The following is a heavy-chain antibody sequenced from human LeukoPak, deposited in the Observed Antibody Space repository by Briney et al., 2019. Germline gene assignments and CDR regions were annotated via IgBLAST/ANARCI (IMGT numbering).Heavy chain of an antibody. D-gene: IGHD6-19*01. CDR2: IRYDGINK. CDR1: GFTFSSYG. J-gene: IGHJ4*02. Sequence: GGSLRLSCAASGFTFSSYGMHWVRQAPGKGLEWVAFIRYDGINKYYADSVKGRFTISRDNAKNSLYLQMNSLRAEDMALYYCAKASGYSSGWYEFDYWGQGTLVTVSS. CDR3: AKASGYSSGWYEFDY. V-gene: IGHV3-30*02.